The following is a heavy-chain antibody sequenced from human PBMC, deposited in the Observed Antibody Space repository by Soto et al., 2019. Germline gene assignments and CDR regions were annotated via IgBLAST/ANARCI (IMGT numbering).Heavy chain of an antibody. V-gene: IGHV1-18*01. J-gene: IGHJ2*01. D-gene: IGHD3-16*02. Sequence: QVHLVQSGAEVKKPGASVKVSCKASGYTFTNYGISWVRQAPGQGLEWMGYISDFNGNTNYAQKLQGRVTMTTDTATRTAYMELRILISDAATVYFCAGAFRYSDWYFDLWGRGTLVTVSS. CDR2: ISDFNGNT. CDR3: AGAFRYSDWYFDL. CDR1: GYTFTNYG.